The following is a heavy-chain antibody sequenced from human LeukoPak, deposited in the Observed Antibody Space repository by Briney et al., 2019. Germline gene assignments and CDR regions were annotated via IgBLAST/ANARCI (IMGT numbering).Heavy chain of an antibody. Sequence: GGSLRLSCAVSGFTVSSNYMSWVRQAPGKGLEWVSVIYSSGMTYYADSVKGRFTISRDNSKNTLYLHMNSLRAEDTAVYYCARDLYGVSHDYWGQGTLVTVSS. CDR2: IYSSGMT. CDR1: GFTVSSNY. V-gene: IGHV3-53*01. CDR3: ARDLYGVSHDY. D-gene: IGHD4-17*01. J-gene: IGHJ4*02.